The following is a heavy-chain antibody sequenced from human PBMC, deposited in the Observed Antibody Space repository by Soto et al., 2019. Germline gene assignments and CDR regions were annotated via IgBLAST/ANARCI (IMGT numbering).Heavy chain of an antibody. CDR1: GGSFSDYY. CDR3: ARTPTRGASAWLDP. Sequence: QVQLQQWGSGLLKPSETLSLTSAIYGGSFSDYYWHWLRQSPGKGLEWIGEIHLSGRVNFTPSLRSRTSLSMGTSRNQVFLTLRSVTAADTAVYFCARTPTRGASAWLDPWGRGHLVTVSS. J-gene: IGHJ5*02. CDR2: IHLSGRV. V-gene: IGHV4-34*01. D-gene: IGHD1-26*01.